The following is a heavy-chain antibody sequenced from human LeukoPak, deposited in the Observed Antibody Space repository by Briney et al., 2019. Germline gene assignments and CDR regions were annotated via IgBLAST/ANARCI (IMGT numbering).Heavy chain of an antibody. CDR3: ARVQCTNGVCYDVYNAFDI. CDR2: IYYSGST. CDR1: GGSISSSSYY. D-gene: IGHD2-8*01. V-gene: IGHV4-39*07. Sequence: SETLSLTCTVSGGSISSSSYYWGWIRQPPGKGLEWIGSIYYSGSTYYNPSLKSRVTISVDTSKNQFSLKLSSVTAADTAVYYCARVQCTNGVCYDVYNAFDIWGQGTMVTVSS. J-gene: IGHJ3*02.